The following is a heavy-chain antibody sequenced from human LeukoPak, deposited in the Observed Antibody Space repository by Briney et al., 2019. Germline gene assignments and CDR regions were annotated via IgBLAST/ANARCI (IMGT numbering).Heavy chain of an antibody. CDR2: ISVRSNYI. CDR3: VRLRRNSDTSGFYYYYDF. Sequence: GGSLRLSCLASGYTFSSYSINWVRQAPGKGLEWVSSISVRSNYIYYADSVRGRFRISRDDARDSLFLEMNSLRAEDTAVYYCVRLRRNSDTSGFYYYYDFWGQGTLVTVSS. D-gene: IGHD3-22*01. J-gene: IGHJ4*02. CDR1: GYTFSSYS. V-gene: IGHV3-21*01.